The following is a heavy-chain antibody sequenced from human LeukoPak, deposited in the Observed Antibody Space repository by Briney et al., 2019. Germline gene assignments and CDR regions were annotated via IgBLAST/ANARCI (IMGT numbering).Heavy chain of an antibody. CDR2: FYYTGST. CDR3: ARVERRNDYGGRAAFDI. CDR1: GGSISSNGYY. J-gene: IGHJ3*02. V-gene: IGHV4-39*01. Sequence: SETLSLTCTVSGGSISSNGYYWGWIRQPPGKGLEWIGSFYYTGSTFYSPSLKSRVTISVDTSKNQFSLKLSSVTAADTAVYYCARVERRNDYGGRAAFDIWGQGTMVTVSS. D-gene: IGHD4-23*01.